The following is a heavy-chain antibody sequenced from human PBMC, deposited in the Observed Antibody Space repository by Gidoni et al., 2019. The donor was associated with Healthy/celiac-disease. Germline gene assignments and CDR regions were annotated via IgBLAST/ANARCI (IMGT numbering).Heavy chain of an antibody. D-gene: IGHD1-26*01. CDR3: IRGGGWELLWNYFDY. CDR2: ISYDGSNK. J-gene: IGHJ4*02. Sequence: QVPLVESGGGVVQPGRSLRLSCAASGFTFSSYAMHWVRQAPGKGLEWVAVISYDGSNKYYADSVKGRFTISRDNSKNTLYLQMNSLRAEDTAVYYCIRGGGWELLWNYFDYWGQGTLVTVSS. V-gene: IGHV3-30-3*01. CDR1: GFTFSSYA.